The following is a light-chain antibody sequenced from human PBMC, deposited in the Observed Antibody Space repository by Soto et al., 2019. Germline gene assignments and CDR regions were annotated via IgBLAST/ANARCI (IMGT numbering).Light chain of an antibody. Sequence: EIVLTQSPGTLSLSPGERATLSCRASQSVRNNYLAWYQQRPGQAPRLLIYAASGRATGIPDRFSGSGSGTDVTLTISRLEPEDFAVYHCQQYGSSPWTFGQGTKVDIK. V-gene: IGKV3-20*01. CDR3: QQYGSSPWT. CDR1: QSVRNNY. CDR2: AAS. J-gene: IGKJ1*01.